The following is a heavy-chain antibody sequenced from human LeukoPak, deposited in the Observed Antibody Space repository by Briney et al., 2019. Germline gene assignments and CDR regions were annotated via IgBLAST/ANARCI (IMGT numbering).Heavy chain of an antibody. CDR2: IYYSGST. V-gene: IGHV4-59*01. Sequence: SETLSLTCTVSGGSISSYYWSWIRQPPGKGLEWIGYIYYSGSTNYNPSHKSRVTISVDTSKNQFSLKLSSVTAADTAVYYCAREGWELPRTFDIWGQGTMVTVSS. J-gene: IGHJ3*02. D-gene: IGHD1-26*01. CDR3: AREGWELPRTFDI. CDR1: GGSISSYY.